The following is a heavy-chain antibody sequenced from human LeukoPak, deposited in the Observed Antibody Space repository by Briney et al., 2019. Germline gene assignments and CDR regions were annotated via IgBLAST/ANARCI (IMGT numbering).Heavy chain of an antibody. J-gene: IGHJ4*02. Sequence: SETLSLTCTVSGGSIRSGDYYWGWIRQPQGKGREWIGYIYYSGSTYYNPSLKSRVTISVDTSKNQLSLKLSSVTAADTAVYYCAREFGVVTVYYDYWGQGTLVTVSS. CDR2: IYYSGST. CDR1: GGSIRSGDYY. V-gene: IGHV4-30-4*08. CDR3: AREFGVVTVYYDY. D-gene: IGHD3-3*01.